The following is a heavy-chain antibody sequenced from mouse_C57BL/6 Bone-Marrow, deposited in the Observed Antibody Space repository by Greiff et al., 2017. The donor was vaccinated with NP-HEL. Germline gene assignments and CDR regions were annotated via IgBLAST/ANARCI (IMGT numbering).Heavy chain of an antibody. Sequence: EVQLVESGPELVKPGDSVKISCKASGYSFTGYFMNWVMQSHGKSLEWIGRINPYNGDTFYNQKFKGKATLTVDKSSSTAHMELRSLTSEDSAVYYCARGGLRYAMDYWGQGTSVTVSS. D-gene: IGHD2-2*01. CDR3: ARGGLRYAMDY. CDR1: GYSFTGYF. V-gene: IGHV1-20*01. CDR2: INPYNGDT. J-gene: IGHJ4*01.